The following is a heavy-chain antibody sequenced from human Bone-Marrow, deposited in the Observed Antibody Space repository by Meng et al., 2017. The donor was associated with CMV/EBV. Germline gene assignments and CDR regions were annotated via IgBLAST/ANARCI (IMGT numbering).Heavy chain of an antibody. V-gene: IGHV1-2*02. CDR2: INPNTGDT. CDR3: ARGGIVVVLADLFDSSLYP. CDR1: GYTFTGYF. D-gene: IGHD2-15*01. J-gene: IGHJ5*02. Sequence: ASVKVSCKASGYTFTGYFNHWVRQAPGQGLEWMGWINPNTGDTNYAQRFQGRVTMTRDKSIRTAYMDLSSLTSDDTAVYYCARGGIVVVLADLFDSSLYPWGQGTLVTVSS.